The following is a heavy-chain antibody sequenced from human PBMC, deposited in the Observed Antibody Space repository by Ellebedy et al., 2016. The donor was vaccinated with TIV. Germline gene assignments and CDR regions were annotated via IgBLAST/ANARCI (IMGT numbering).Heavy chain of an antibody. CDR2: MNPNSGDT. V-gene: IGHV1-8*01. CDR1: GYTFSNYD. J-gene: IGHJ5*02. D-gene: IGHD4-17*01. Sequence: AASVKVSCKSSGYTFSNYDIHWVRQASGQGLEWMGWMNPNSGDTGYSQNLQGRVTMTRNASINTAYMELFSLASDDTAMYYCARGGERGYGEIDAWGQGTLVTVSS. CDR3: ARGGERGYGEIDA.